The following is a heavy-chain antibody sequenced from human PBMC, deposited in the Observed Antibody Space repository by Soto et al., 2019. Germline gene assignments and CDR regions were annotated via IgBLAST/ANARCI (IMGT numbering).Heavy chain of an antibody. V-gene: IGHV3-30-3*01. Sequence: GGSLRLSCAASGVTFSSYAMHWVSQAPGKGLEWVAVISYDGSNKYYADSVKGRFTISRDNSKNTLYLQMNSLRAEDTAVYYCARRNYYYDSSSLDYWGQGTLVTVSS. CDR1: GVTFSSYA. J-gene: IGHJ4*02. CDR2: ISYDGSNK. CDR3: ARRNYYYDSSSLDY. D-gene: IGHD3-22*01.